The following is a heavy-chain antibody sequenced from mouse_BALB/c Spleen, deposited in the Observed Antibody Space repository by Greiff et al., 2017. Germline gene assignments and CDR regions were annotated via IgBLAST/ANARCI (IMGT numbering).Heavy chain of an antibody. D-gene: IGHD2-3*01. J-gene: IGHJ2*01. V-gene: IGHV1S137*01. CDR2: ISTYYGDA. CDR1: GYTFTDYA. Sequence: QVQLQQSGAELVRPGVSVKISCKGSGYTFTDYAMHWVKQSHAKSLEWIGVISTYYGDASYNQKFKGKATMTVDKSSSTAYMELARLTSEDSAIYYCARYVDDGYSYYFDYWGQGTTLTVSS. CDR3: ARYVDDGYSYYFDY.